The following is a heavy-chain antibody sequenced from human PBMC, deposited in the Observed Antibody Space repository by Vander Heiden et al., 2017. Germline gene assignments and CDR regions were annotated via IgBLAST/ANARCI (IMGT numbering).Heavy chain of an antibody. Sequence: VQRVQSGGGVDQPGRSMRLARGAPGFTFSSYGIHWVRQAPGKGLEWVAVISYDGSNQYYADSVKGRFTISRYNSKNTLYLQMNSLRAEDTAVYYCAKLVDSSSWWGVDYWGQGTLVTVSS. D-gene: IGHD6-13*01. J-gene: IGHJ4*02. CDR1: GFTFSSYG. V-gene: IGHV3-30*18. CDR3: AKLVDSSSWWGVDY. CDR2: ISYDGSNQ.